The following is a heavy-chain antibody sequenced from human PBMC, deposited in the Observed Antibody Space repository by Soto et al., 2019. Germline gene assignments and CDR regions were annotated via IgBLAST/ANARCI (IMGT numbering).Heavy chain of an antibody. CDR3: ARDEFGGAYDFWH. D-gene: IGHD3-3*01. Sequence: EVQLVDSGGGLVQPGGSLRLSCAASGFSVTNYFMAWVRQAPGKGLEWVSVISDGGATYYADSVKGRFTISRDSSNNTLYLQMNTLGAEDTAVYYCARDEFGGAYDFWHGGQGTLVIVSS. CDR2: ISDGGAT. V-gene: IGHV3-66*01. CDR1: GFSVTNYF. J-gene: IGHJ4*02.